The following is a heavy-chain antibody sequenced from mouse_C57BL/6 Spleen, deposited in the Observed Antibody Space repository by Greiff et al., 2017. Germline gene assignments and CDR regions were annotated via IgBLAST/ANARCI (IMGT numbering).Heavy chain of an antibody. V-gene: IGHV1-42*01. J-gene: IGHJ2*01. CDR1: GYSFTGYY. D-gene: IGHD1-1*01. Sequence: VQLQPSGPELVKPGASVKISCKASGYSFTGYYMNWVKQSPEKSLEWIGEINPCTGGTTYNQKFKAKATLTVDKSSSTAYMQLKSRTSEDSAVYYCARSVSYGSSSYYFDYWGQGTTLTVSS. CDR3: ARSVSYGSSSYYFDY. CDR2: INPCTGGT.